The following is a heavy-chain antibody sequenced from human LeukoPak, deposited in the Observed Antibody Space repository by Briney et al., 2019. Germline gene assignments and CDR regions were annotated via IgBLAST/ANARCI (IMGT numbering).Heavy chain of an antibody. Sequence: GGSLRLSCAASGFTFISYSMNWVRQAPGRGLEWVSSISSSSSYIYYADSVKGRFTISRDNANNSLYLQMNSLRAEDTAVYYCARDAGADYWGQGTLVTVSS. CDR1: GFTFISYS. J-gene: IGHJ4*02. V-gene: IGHV3-21*01. D-gene: IGHD3-10*01. CDR2: ISSSSSYI. CDR3: ARDAGADY.